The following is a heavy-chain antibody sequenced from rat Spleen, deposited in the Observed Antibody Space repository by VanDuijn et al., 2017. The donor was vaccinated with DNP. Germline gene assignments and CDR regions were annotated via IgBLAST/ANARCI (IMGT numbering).Heavy chain of an antibody. J-gene: IGHJ2*01. Sequence: QVQLKESGPGLVQPSQTLSLTCTVSGFSLTNYDVHWVRQPPGKGLEWVGAIWSGGSTDYNSALKSRLSISRDTSKNQVFLELNGLQTEDTATYYCAKGGDYGAFDYWGQGVMVTVSS. CDR3: AKGGDYGAFDY. CDR1: GFSLTNYD. D-gene: IGHD1-11*01. CDR2: IWSGGST. V-gene: IGHV2-4*01.